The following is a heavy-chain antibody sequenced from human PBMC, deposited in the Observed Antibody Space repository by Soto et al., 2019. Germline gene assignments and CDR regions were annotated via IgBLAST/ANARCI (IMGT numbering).Heavy chain of an antibody. CDR2: ISAYNGNT. Sequence: QVQLVQSGAEVKKPGASVKVSCKASGYTFASYAISWMRQAPGQGLEWMGWISAYNGNTNYAQKPQGRVTMTTDTSTRTAYMELRSLRSDATAVYYCARDPPPPDYWGQGTLVTVSS. CDR3: ARDPPPPDY. J-gene: IGHJ4*02. V-gene: IGHV1-18*01. CDR1: GYTFASYA.